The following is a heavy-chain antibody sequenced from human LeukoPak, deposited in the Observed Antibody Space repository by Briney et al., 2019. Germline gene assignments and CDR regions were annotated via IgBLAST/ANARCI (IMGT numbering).Heavy chain of an antibody. V-gene: IGHV3-7*01. Sequence: GGSLRLSCAASGFTFSGYWMNWVRQALGKGLEWVANIKEDGREKIYVDSVKGRFTIARDNAKKSLYLQMNSLRVEDTAVYYCVRVGLGVGSGRKASGFDPWGQGTLVIVSS. J-gene: IGHJ5*02. D-gene: IGHD3-10*01. CDR2: IKEDGREK. CDR1: GFTFSGYW. CDR3: VRVGLGVGSGRKASGFDP.